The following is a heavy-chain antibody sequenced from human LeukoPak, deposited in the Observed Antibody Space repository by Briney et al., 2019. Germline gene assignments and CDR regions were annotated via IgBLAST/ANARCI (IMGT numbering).Heavy chain of an antibody. CDR2: ISSSSSTI. J-gene: IGHJ4*02. CDR3: AREITPSPYYFDY. CDR1: GFTFSSYS. V-gene: IGHV3-48*01. Sequence: PGGSLRLSCAASGFTFSSYSMNWVRQAPGKGLEWVSYISSSSSTIYYADSVKGRFTISRGNAKNSLYLQMNSLRAEDTAVYYCAREITPSPYYFDYWGQGTLVTVSS.